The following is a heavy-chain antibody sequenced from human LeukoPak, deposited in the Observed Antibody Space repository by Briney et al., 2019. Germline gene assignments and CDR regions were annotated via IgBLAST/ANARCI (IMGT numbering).Heavy chain of an antibody. D-gene: IGHD1-26*01. J-gene: IGHJ4*02. Sequence: GASVKVSCKVSGYTLTELSMHWVRQAPGKGLEWMGGFDPEDGETIYAQKFQGRVTMTEDTSTDTAYMELSSLRSEDTAVYYCATFRVPRSYFRRPQGQLDYWGQGTLVTVSS. CDR2: FDPEDGET. CDR3: ATFRVPRSYFRRPQGQLDY. V-gene: IGHV1-24*01. CDR1: GYTLTELS.